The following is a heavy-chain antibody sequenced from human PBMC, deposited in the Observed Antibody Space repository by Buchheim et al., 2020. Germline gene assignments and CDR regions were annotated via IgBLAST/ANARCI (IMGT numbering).Heavy chain of an antibody. Sequence: QLQLQESGSGLVKPSQTLSLTCAVSGGSISSGGYSWSWIRQPPGKGLEWIGYIYHSGSTYYNPSLKSRVTIPVDSSKNKFSRKLSSVTAADTAVYYCASYYYDSSGHHHFDYWGQGTL. CDR3: ASYYYDSSGHHHFDY. CDR2: IYHSGST. J-gene: IGHJ4*02. CDR1: GGSISSGGYS. V-gene: IGHV4-30-2*01. D-gene: IGHD3-22*01.